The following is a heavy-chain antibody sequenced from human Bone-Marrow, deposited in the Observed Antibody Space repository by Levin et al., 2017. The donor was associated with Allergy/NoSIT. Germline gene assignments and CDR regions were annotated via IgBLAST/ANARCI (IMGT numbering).Heavy chain of an antibody. CDR1: GGSFSGYY. J-gene: IGHJ4*02. CDR2: INHSGST. Sequence: SQTLSLTCAVYGGSFSGYYWSWIRQPPGKGLEWIGEINHSGSTNYNPSLKSRVTISVDTSKNQFSLKLSSVTAADTAVYYCARSRCSSTSCYTYYFDYWGQGTLVTVSS. CDR3: ARSRCSSTSCYTYYFDY. D-gene: IGHD2-2*02. V-gene: IGHV4-34*01.